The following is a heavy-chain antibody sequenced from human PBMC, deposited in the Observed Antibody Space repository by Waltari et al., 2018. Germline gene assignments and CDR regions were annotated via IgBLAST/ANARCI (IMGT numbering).Heavy chain of an antibody. J-gene: IGHJ4*02. Sequence: QVQLQESGPGLLNPSETLSLTCAVSGYSIRSGYYRGWVRQPPGKGLEWIGSVYHSGNTYYNPSLKSRLSISADTSNNQLSLKLSSVTAADTAVYYCARGAAAGSGPLIDYWGQGILVTVSS. CDR3: ARGAAAGSGPLIDY. D-gene: IGHD6-13*01. CDR2: VYHSGNT. CDR1: GYSIRSGYY. V-gene: IGHV4-38-2*01.